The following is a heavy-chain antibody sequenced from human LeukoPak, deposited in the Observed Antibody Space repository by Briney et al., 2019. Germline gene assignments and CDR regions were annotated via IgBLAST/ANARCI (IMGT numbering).Heavy chain of an antibody. J-gene: IGHJ6*02. D-gene: IGHD1-26*01. CDR2: IRSKANSYAT. V-gene: IGHV3-73*01. CDR1: GFTFSGSA. Sequence: PGGSLRLSCAASGFTFSGSAMHWVRQASGKGLEWVGRIRSKANSYATAYAASVKGRFTISRDDSKNTAYLQMNSLKTEGTAVYYCTRLGQEWELLSHYYYGMDVWGQGTTVTVSS. CDR3: TRLGQEWELLSHYYYGMDV.